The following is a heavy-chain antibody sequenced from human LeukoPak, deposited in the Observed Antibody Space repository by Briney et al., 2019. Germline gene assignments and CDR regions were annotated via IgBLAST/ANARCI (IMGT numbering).Heavy chain of an antibody. CDR2: ISYDGSNK. D-gene: IGHD3-22*01. CDR3: ARDLGPTYYYDSSGYYPTPLENYYYYYGMDV. Sequence: PGGSLRLSCAASGFTFSSYAMSWVRQAPGKGLEWVAVISYDGSNKYYADSVKGRFTISRDNSKNTLYLQMNSLRAEDTAVYYCARDLGPTYYYDSSGYYPTPLENYYYYYGMDVWGQGTTVTVSS. CDR1: GFTFSSYA. J-gene: IGHJ6*02. V-gene: IGHV3-30-3*01.